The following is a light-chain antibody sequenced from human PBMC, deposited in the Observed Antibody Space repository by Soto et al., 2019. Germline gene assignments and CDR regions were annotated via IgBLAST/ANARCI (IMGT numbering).Light chain of an antibody. CDR2: DVS. CDR1: HSVSSNY. V-gene: IGKV3-20*01. Sequence: EIVVTQSPGTLSLSPGERATLSCRSSHSVSSNYLAWYQQKTGQAPRLLIDDVSSRATGIPDRFSGSGSGADLTLTITSLEPVDFAVDYCQTYGLSQTFGQATKVVI. J-gene: IGKJ1*01. CDR3: QTYGLSQT.